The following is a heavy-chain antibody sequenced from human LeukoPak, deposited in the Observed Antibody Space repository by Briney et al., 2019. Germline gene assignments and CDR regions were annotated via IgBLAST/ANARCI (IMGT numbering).Heavy chain of an antibody. J-gene: IGHJ6*02. D-gene: IGHD2-2*01. V-gene: IGHV3-23*01. CDR3: AKGYCSSTSCHRYYYYYGMDV. Sequence: GGSLRLSCAASGFTFSSYAMSWVRQAPGKGLEWVSAISGSGGSTYYADSVKGRFTISRDNSKTTLYLQMHSLRAEDTAVYYCAKGYCSSTSCHRYYYYYGMDVWGQGTTVTVSS. CDR1: GFTFSSYA. CDR2: ISGSGGST.